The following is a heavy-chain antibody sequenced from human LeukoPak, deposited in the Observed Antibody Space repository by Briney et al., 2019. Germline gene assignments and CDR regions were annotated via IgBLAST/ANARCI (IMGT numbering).Heavy chain of an antibody. J-gene: IGHJ4*02. Sequence: ASVKVSCKASGYTFTSYDINWVRQAPGQGLEWMGWMNPNSGNTGYAQKFQGRVTMTRNTSISTAYMELSSLRSEDTAVYYCARLTANTIFGVVIIRSFDYWGQGTLVTASS. CDR1: GYTFTSYD. D-gene: IGHD3-3*01. CDR2: MNPNSGNT. CDR3: ARLTANTIFGVVIIRSFDY. V-gene: IGHV1-8*01.